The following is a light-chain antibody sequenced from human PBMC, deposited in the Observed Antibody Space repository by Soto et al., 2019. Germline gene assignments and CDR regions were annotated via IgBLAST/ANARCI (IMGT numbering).Light chain of an antibody. Sequence: QSVLTEPASVSGSPGQSITISCTGTSSDVGSYNLVSWYQQSPGKAPKLMIYEDSKRPSGVSDRFSGSKSGNTASLTISGLQAEDEADYYCCSYASGGTFEFGGGTKVTVL. J-gene: IGLJ2*01. CDR1: SSDVGSYNL. V-gene: IGLV2-23*02. CDR3: CSYASGGTFE. CDR2: EDS.